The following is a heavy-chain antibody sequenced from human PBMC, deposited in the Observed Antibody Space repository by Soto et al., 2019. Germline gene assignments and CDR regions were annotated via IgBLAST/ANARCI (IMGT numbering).Heavy chain of an antibody. CDR2: INHSGST. D-gene: IGHD3-10*01. J-gene: IGHJ4*02. Sequence: SETLSLTCAVYDGSSNNYYWSWIRQPPGKGLEWIGEINHSGSTNYNVSLKSRVTISEDTSKKQFSLELRFVTAADTAVYYCARGGLIRGVLYYWGQGTLVTVSS. CDR3: ARGGLIRGVLYY. V-gene: IGHV4-34*01. CDR1: DGSSNNYY.